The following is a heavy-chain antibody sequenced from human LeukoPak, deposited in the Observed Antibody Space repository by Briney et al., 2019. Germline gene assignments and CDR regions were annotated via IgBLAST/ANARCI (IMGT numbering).Heavy chain of an antibody. J-gene: IGHJ5*02. CDR2: IIPTFGAA. V-gene: IGHV1-69*13. D-gene: IGHD4-23*01. CDR1: GGTFTNYA. Sequence: RASVKVSRKASGGTFTNYAISWVRQAPGQGLEWMGGIIPTFGAANYAQRFRGRVTITADESTSTAYMELSSLRSEDTAMYYCARVLTVVTAGQWDNWFDPWGQGTLVTVSS. CDR3: ARVLTVVTAGQWDNWFDP.